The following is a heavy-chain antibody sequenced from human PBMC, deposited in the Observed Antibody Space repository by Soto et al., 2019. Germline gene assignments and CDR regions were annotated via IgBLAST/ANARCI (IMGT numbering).Heavy chain of an antibody. CDR2: INRGNGNT. CDR1: GCTFSNFA. D-gene: IGHD1-1*01. V-gene: IGHV1-3*05. Sequence: QVQLVQSGAEEKKPGASVKVSCKASGCTFSNFAMQWVREAPGQRLEWMGWINRGNGNTEYSQKFQGRVTITRDTSASSVYMELSSLTSEDTAVYYCARSSTVDTTAGGTRFDYWGQGTLVTASS. CDR3: ARSSTVDTTAGGTRFDY. J-gene: IGHJ4*02.